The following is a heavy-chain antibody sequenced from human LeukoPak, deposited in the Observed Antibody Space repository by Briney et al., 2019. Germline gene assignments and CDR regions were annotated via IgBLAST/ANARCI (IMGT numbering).Heavy chain of an antibody. J-gene: IGHJ4*02. CDR1: GFTFSSYS. Sequence: GGSVRLSCAASGFTFSSYSMNWVRQAPGKGLEGVSSISSSSSYIYYADSVKDRFTISRDNAKNSLYLQMNSLRDEDTAVYYCATYSSGSFDYWREGTLDTVSS. CDR3: ATYSSGSFDY. D-gene: IGHD6-19*01. CDR2: ISSSSSYI. V-gene: IGHV3-21*01.